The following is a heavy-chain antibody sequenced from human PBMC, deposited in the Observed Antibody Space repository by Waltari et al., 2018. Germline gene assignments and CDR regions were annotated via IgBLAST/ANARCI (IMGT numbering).Heavy chain of an antibody. D-gene: IGHD4-17*01. Sequence: QVQLVQSGAEVKKPGASVKVSCKASGYTFTSYAMHWVRQAPGQRLEWMGWINAGNGNTKYSQKFQGRVTITRDTSASTAYMELSSLRSEDTAVYYCARRHDYGQTGFDLWGRGTPVTVSS. CDR3: ARRHDYGQTGFDL. V-gene: IGHV1-3*01. J-gene: IGHJ2*01. CDR2: INAGNGNT. CDR1: GYTFTSYA.